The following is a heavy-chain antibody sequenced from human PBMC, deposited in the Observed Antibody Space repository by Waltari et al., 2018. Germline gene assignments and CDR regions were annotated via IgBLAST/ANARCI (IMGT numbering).Heavy chain of an antibody. CDR2: VSGDSGYI. Sequence: EVQLVESGGGLVQPGGSLRLSCAASGMTFTTYSMNWVRQAPGKGLEWISYVSGDSGYIYYADSVRDRFTISRDNAQNSMYLQMNNLRADDTAVYYCAGIRRGFWFFDLWGRGTLVTVSS. V-gene: IGHV3-48*04. CDR3: AGIRRGFWFFDL. D-gene: IGHD3-10*01. J-gene: IGHJ2*01. CDR1: GMTFTTYS.